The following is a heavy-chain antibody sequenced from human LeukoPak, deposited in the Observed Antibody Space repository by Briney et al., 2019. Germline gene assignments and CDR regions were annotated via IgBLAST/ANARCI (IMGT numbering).Heavy chain of an antibody. Sequence: PSETLSLTCTVSGVSISSSNSYWGWIRQPPGKGLEWIGSIYYSGNTYYNASLKSQVSISIDTSKNQFSLRLSSVTAADTAVYYCARVAAAGTHFDYWGQGTLVTVSS. V-gene: IGHV4-39*01. D-gene: IGHD6-13*01. J-gene: IGHJ4*02. CDR3: ARVAAAGTHFDY. CDR2: IYYSGNT. CDR1: GVSISSSNSY.